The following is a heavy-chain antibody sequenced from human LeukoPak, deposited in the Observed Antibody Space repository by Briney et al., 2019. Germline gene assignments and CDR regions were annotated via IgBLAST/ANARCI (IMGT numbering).Heavy chain of an antibody. CDR2: IRTSGDT. D-gene: IGHD6-19*01. CDR1: GGSISSYY. J-gene: IGHJ4*02. Sequence: SETLSLTCTVSGGSISSYYWSWIRQPAGKGLEWIGRIRTSGDTSYNPSLKSRVTASVDTSRNQFSLKLSAVTAADTGAYYCATGKVVAGPPGQNSWDYWGQGTLVTVSS. V-gene: IGHV4-4*07. CDR3: ATGKVVAGPPGQNSWDY.